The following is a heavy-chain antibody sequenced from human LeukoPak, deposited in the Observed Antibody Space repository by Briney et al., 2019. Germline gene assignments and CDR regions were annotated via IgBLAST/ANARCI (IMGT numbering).Heavy chain of an antibody. J-gene: IGHJ5*02. Sequence: GSVKVSCKTSGYPFSNYDINWVRQATGQGLEWMGWINPHSGKTGYAQKFQGRVTMTTDTSASTAYMELSSLRSEDTAVYYCARLSSHYGDYKVDPWGQGTLVTVSS. CDR3: ARLSSHYGDYKVDP. V-gene: IGHV1-8*01. CDR1: GYPFSNYD. CDR2: INPHSGKT. D-gene: IGHD4-17*01.